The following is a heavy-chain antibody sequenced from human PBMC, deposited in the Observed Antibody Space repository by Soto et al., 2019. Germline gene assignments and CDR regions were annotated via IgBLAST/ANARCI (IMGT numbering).Heavy chain of an antibody. CDR3: TTRRDFDWFYPPYYYYYGMDV. Sequence: PGGSLRLSWAASGFTFSNAWMNWVRQAPGKGLEWVGRIKSKTDGGTTDYAAPVKGRFTISRDDSKNTLYLQMNSLKTEDTAVYYCTTRRDFDWFYPPYYYYYGMDVWGQGTTVTVSS. V-gene: IGHV3-15*07. CDR1: GFTFSNAW. D-gene: IGHD3-9*01. J-gene: IGHJ6*02. CDR2: IKSKTDGGTT.